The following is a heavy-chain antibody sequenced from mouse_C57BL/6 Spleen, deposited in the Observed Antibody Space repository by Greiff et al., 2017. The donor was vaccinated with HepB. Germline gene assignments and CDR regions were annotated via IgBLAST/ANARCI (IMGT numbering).Heavy chain of an antibody. D-gene: IGHD1-1*01. V-gene: IGHV1-50*01. J-gene: IGHJ1*03. CDR2: IDPSDSYT. Sequence: QVQLQQPGAELVKPGASVKLSCKASGYTFTSYWMQWVKQRPGQGLEWIGEIDPSDSYTNYNQKFKGKATLTVDPSSSTAYMQLSSLTSEDSAVYYCAPYYGSSPYWYFDVWGTGTTVTVSS. CDR1: GYTFTSYW. CDR3: APYYGSSPYWYFDV.